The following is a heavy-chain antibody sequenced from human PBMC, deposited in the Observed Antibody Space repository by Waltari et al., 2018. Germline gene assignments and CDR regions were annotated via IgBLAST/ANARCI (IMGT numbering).Heavy chain of an antibody. CDR2: ISGSCGST. CDR1: GFTFSSYA. Sequence: EVQLLESGGGLVQHGGSLRLSCAASGFTFSSYAMSWVRQAPGKGLEWVSAISGSCGSTYYADSVKGRFTISRDNAKNTLYLQMNSLRAEDTAVYYCAKLELAGVYYLDYWGQGTLVTVSS. CDR3: AKLELAGVYYLDY. V-gene: IGHV3-23*01. J-gene: IGHJ4*02. D-gene: IGHD1-1*01.